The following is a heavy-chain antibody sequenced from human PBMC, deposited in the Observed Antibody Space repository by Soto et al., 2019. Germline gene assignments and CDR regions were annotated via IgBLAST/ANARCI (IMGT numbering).Heavy chain of an antibody. D-gene: IGHD2-21*01. CDR1: GFTFSNAW. V-gene: IGHV3-15*01. CDR3: TTDAAIDPHYYYYMDV. Sequence: GGSPRLSCAASGFTFSNAWMSWVRQAPGKGLEWVGRIKSKTDGGTTDYAAPVKGRFTISRDDSKNTLYLQMNSLKTEDTAVYYCTTDAAIDPHYYYYMDVWGKGTTVTVSS. CDR2: IKSKTDGGTT. J-gene: IGHJ6*03.